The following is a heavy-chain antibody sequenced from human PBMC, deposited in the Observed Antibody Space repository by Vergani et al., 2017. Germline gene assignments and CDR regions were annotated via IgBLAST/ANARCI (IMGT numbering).Heavy chain of an antibody. J-gene: IGHJ4*02. CDR2: IYYSGST. CDR1: GGSISSGGYY. V-gene: IGHV4-31*03. Sequence: QVQLQESGPGLVKPSQTLSLTCTVSGGSISSGGYYWSWIRQHPGKGLEWIGYIYYSGSTYYNPSLKSRVTISVDTSKNQFSLKLSSVTAADTAVYYCAREGPYYDRDNYYFDYWGQGTLVTVSS. CDR3: AREGPYYDRDNYYFDY. D-gene: IGHD3-22*01.